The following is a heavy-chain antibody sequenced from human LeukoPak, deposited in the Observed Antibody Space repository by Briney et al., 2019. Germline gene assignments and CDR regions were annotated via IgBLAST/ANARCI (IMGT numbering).Heavy chain of an antibody. CDR3: ASSARDGFLEFDY. D-gene: IGHD3-3*01. CDR1: GYTFTSYY. V-gene: IGHV1-46*01. CDR2: INPSGGST. Sequence: VASVKVSCKASGYTFTSYYMRWVRQAPGQGLEWMGIINPSGGSTSYAQKFQGRVTMTRDTSTSTVYMELSSLRSEDTAVYYCASSARDGFLEFDYWGQGTLVTVSS. J-gene: IGHJ4*02.